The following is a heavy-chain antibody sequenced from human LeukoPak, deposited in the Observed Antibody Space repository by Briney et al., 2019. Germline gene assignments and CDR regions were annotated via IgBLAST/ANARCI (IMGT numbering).Heavy chain of an antibody. CDR1: GGSFSGFY. D-gene: IGHD3-3*01. CDR3: ASTIFGVAANFDY. CDR2: INHSGST. V-gene: IGHV4-34*01. Sequence: SETLSLTCAVSGGSFSGFYWSWIRQPPGKGLEWIGEINHSGSTNYNPSLKSRVTISVDTSKNQFSLKLTSVTAADTAVYYCASTIFGVAANFDYWGQGTLVTVSS. J-gene: IGHJ4*02.